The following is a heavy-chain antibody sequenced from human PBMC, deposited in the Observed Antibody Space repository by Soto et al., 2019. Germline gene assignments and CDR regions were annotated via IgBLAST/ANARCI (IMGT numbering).Heavy chain of an antibody. CDR1: GFTFSSYA. Sequence: EVQLLESGGGLVQPGGSLRLSCAASGFTFSSYAMSWVRQAPGKGLEWVSAISGSGGSTYYADSVKGRFTISRDNSKNTMYLQMNSLRAEDTAVYYCAKVLPEGEAYGYNWFAPWGQGTLVTVSS. CDR2: ISGSGGST. CDR3: AKVLPEGEAYGYNWFAP. V-gene: IGHV3-23*01. J-gene: IGHJ5*02. D-gene: IGHD2-21*01.